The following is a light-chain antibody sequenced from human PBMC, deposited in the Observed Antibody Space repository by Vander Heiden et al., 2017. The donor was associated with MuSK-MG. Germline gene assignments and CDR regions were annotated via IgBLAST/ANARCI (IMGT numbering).Light chain of an antibody. Sequence: DIQMTQSPSSLSASVGDRVTITCRASQSIGNYLNWYQQKAGKPPKVLISAVSNLQSGVPSRFRGSGSGTDFTLTISSLQSEDFATYYCQQSDRPPYTFGQGTKMEIK. J-gene: IGKJ2*01. CDR1: QSIGNY. V-gene: IGKV1-39*01. CDR3: QQSDRPPYT. CDR2: AVS.